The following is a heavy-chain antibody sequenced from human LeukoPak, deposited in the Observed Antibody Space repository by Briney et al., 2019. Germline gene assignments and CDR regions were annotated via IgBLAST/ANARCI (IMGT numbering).Heavy chain of an antibody. CDR2: IYYSGST. CDR3: ARDLNSVGGTYYFDY. Sequence: PSETLSLTCTVSGGSISSSSYYWGWIRQPPGKGLEWIGSIYYSGSTYYNPSLKSRVTISVDTSKNQFSLKLSSVTAADTAVYYCARDLNSVGGTYYFDYWGQGTPVTVSS. CDR1: GGSISSSSYY. V-gene: IGHV4-39*02. D-gene: IGHD1-1*01. J-gene: IGHJ4*02.